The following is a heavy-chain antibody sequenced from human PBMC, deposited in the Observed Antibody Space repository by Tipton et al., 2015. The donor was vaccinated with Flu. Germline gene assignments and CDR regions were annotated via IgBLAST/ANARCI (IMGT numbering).Heavy chain of an antibody. D-gene: IGHD2-8*01. Sequence: VQLVQSGAEVKKPGEALKIPCKGSGYSFTNYWIGWVRQMPGKGLEWMGIIYPDDSDTRYSPSFQGQVTISADKSISTAYLQWSRLKASDTAIYYCVRHPYCSDAVCPPGYWYFDLWGRGTLVTVSS. CDR1: GYSFTNYW. CDR3: VRHPYCSDAVCPPGYWYFDL. CDR2: IYPDDSDT. V-gene: IGHV5-51*01. J-gene: IGHJ2*01.